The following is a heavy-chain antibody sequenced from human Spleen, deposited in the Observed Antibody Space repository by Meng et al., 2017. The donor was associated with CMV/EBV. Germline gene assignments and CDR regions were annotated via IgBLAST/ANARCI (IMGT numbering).Heavy chain of an antibody. D-gene: IGHD2-21*01. CDR1: GFTFNNYA. Sequence: GGSLRLSCAASGFTFNNYAMSWVRQTPGKGLEWVSAISGGGGNTYYADSVKGRFTISRDNSKNTLYLQMNSLRAEDTAVYYCAKYIVVVIGWYDAFHIWGQGTMVTVSS. CDR3: AKYIVVVIGWYDAFHI. CDR2: ISGGGGNT. J-gene: IGHJ3*02. V-gene: IGHV3-23*01.